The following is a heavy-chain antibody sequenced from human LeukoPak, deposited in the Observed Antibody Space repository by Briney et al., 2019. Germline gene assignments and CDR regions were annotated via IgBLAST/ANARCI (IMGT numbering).Heavy chain of an antibody. CDR2: ISSSGSTI. CDR1: GFIFSDYY. Sequence: GGSLRLSCAASGFIFSDYYMNWIRQAPGKGLEWVSYISSSGSTIYYADSLKGRFTISRDNAKNSLYLQMNSLRAEDTAVYYCARDIHRLNEYSSSWDAFDIWGQGTMVTVSS. CDR3: ARDIHRLNEYSSSWDAFDI. V-gene: IGHV3-11*01. D-gene: IGHD6-6*01. J-gene: IGHJ3*02.